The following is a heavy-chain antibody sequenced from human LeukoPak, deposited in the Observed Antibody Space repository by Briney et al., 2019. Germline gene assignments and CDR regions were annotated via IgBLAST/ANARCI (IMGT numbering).Heavy chain of an antibody. CDR3: ARGGYGTGGWHHYSFYYMDV. Sequence: GASVKVSCKASGYTFTSYYMHWVRQAPGQGLEWMGIINPSGGSTSYAQKFQGRVTMTRDMSTSTVYMELSSLRSEDTAVYYCARGGYGTGGWHHYSFYYMDVWGTGTTVTVSS. CDR1: GYTFTSYY. CDR2: INPSGGST. D-gene: IGHD2-8*02. J-gene: IGHJ6*03. V-gene: IGHV1-46*01.